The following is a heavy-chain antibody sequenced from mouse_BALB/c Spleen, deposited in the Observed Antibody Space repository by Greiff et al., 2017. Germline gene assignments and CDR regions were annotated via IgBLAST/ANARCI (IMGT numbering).Heavy chain of an antibody. CDR3: ARAELGRAMDY. CDR1: GFSLTSYG. V-gene: IGHV2-9*02. CDR2: IWAGGRT. Sequence: VKLVESGPGLVAPSQSLSITCTVSGFSLTSYGVHWVRQPPGKGLEWLGVIWAGGRTNYNSALMSRLSIRKDNSKSQVFLKMNSLQTDDTAMYYCARAELGRAMDYWGQGTSVTVSS. J-gene: IGHJ4*01.